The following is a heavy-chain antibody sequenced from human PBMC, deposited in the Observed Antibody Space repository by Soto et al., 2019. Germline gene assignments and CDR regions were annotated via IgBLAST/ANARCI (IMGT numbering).Heavy chain of an antibody. CDR1: GGSISSGGYY. Sequence: SETLALTCTVSGGSISSGGYYWSWIRQHPGKGLEWIGYIYYSGSIYYNPSLKSRVTISVDTSKNQFSLKLSSVTAADTAVYYCARVLADHYYDSSGYSDYFDYWGQGTLVTVSS. V-gene: IGHV4-31*03. CDR3: ARVLADHYYDSSGYSDYFDY. J-gene: IGHJ4*02. CDR2: IYYSGSI. D-gene: IGHD3-22*01.